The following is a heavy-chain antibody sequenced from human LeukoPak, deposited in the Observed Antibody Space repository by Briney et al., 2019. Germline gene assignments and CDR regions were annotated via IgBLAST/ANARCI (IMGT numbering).Heavy chain of an antibody. J-gene: IGHJ5*01. D-gene: IGHD3-10*01. CDR1: GYTFTSYG. V-gene: IGHV1-69*13. CDR2: IIPIFGTA. Sequence: SVKVSCKASGYTFTSYGISWVRQAPGQGLEWMGGIIPIFGTANYAQKFQGRVTIIADESTSTVYMELNSLRSEDTAVYYCARDLNMVRGARYRPYKWFDPWGQGTLVTVSS. CDR3: ARDLNMVRGARYRPYKWFDP.